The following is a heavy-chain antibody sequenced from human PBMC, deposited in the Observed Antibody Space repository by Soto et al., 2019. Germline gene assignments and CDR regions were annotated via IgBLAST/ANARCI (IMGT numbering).Heavy chain of an antibody. V-gene: IGHV4-61*01. CDR2: IYYSGST. CDR3: ARAWKEPWGGMDV. J-gene: IGHJ6*02. D-gene: IGHD1-1*01. Sequence: QVQLQESGPGLVKPSETLSLTCTVSGDSVSSNSYYWTWIRQPPGKGLEWIGYIYYSGSTNYTSSLKSRVTISVDTSKNQFSLKLTSLTAADTAVYYCARAWKEPWGGMDVWGPGTTVTVSS. CDR1: GDSVSSNSYY.